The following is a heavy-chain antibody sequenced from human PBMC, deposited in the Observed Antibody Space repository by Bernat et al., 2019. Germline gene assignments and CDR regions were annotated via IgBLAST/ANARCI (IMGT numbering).Heavy chain of an antibody. CDR1: GYTFANYD. D-gene: IGHD6-19*01. J-gene: IGHJ6*02. Sequence: QVHLVQSGREVKKPGASVQVSCKTSGYTFANYDITWVRHAPGQGLEWVGWISAHNGDTKYGQKFRGRVTMTTETSTTTAYLEVRSLRPNDTGVYYCARDLRWLAFYGMDVWGQGTTFSVSS. CDR3: ARDLRWLAFYGMDV. V-gene: IGHV1-18*01. CDR2: ISAHNGDT.